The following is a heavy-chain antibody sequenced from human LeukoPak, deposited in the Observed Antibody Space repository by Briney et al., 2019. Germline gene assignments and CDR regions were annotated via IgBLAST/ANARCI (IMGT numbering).Heavy chain of an antibody. CDR2: ISGSGDST. D-gene: IGHD2-2*02. Sequence: PGGSLRLSCAATGFTFSIYAMSWVRQAPGKGLEWVSGISGSGDSTYYADSVKGRFTISRDNSKNTLYLQMISLRAEDTAVYYCARSRYCSSTSCYIDYWGQGTLVTVSS. J-gene: IGHJ4*02. V-gene: IGHV3-23*01. CDR3: ARSRYCSSTSCYIDY. CDR1: GFTFSIYA.